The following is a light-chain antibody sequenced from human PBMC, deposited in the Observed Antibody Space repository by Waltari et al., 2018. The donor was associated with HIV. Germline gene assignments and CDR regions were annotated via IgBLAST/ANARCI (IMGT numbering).Light chain of an antibody. V-gene: IGKV1-27*01. CDR1: DIVGHY. CDR3: QRYNAVPVT. CDR2: SAS. J-gene: IGKJ5*01. Sequence: DFQMTQYPSSLTASVGDKVTITSRTNDIVGHYLAWYQQKEGKVPRVLIHSASVLSPGVPSRFRGNGSGTDFTFTISSLQPEDVGTYYCQRYNAVPVTFGQGTRLEIK.